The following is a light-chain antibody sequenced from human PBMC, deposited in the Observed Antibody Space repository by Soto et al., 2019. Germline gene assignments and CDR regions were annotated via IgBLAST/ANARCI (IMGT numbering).Light chain of an antibody. CDR1: QTISSW. J-gene: IGKJ1*01. CDR3: QQYNSYPWT. V-gene: IGKV1-5*03. Sequence: DTQMTQSPSTLSASVGDRVTIICRASQTISSWLAWYQQKPGKAPKLLIYKASSLESGVPSRFSGSGSGTEFTLTISSLQPDDFATYYCQQYNSYPWTFGQGTKVEIK. CDR2: KAS.